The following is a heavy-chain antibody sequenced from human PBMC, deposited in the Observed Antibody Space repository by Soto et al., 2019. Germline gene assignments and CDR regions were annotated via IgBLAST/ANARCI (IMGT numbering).Heavy chain of an antibody. CDR1: GFTFSSYA. CDR2: ISGSGGST. J-gene: IGHJ4*02. CDR3: AKDVARSLGSHLDY. Sequence: GGSLRLSCAASGFTFSSYAMSWVRQAPGKGLEWVSAISGSGGSTYYADSVKGRFTISRDNSKNTLYLQMNSLRAEDTAVYYCAKDVARSLGSHLDYWGQGTLVTVSS. D-gene: IGHD3-16*02. V-gene: IGHV3-23*01.